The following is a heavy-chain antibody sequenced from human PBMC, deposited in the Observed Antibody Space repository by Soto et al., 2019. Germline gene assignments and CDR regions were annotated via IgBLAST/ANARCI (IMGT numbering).Heavy chain of an antibody. Sequence: PGGSLRLSCAASGFSFSSYGMHWDRQAPGRGLEWVTVISNDGNRKYYGESVKGRFSVSRDNDKDTLYLQMNGLRPEDTGVYYCAKDRRQLCALDIWGQGTTVTVSS. J-gene: IGHJ3*02. V-gene: IGHV3-30*18. CDR1: GFSFSSYG. CDR3: AKDRRQLCALDI. CDR2: ISNDGNRK. D-gene: IGHD3-16*01.